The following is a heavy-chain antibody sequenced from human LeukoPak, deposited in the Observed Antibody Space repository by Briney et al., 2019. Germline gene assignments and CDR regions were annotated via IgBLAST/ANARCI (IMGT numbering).Heavy chain of an antibody. CDR1: GGSISSGSYY. D-gene: IGHD4-17*01. J-gene: IGHJ3*02. CDR3: ARSGDDYGDYSNAFDI. Sequence: PSETLSLTCTVSGGSISSGSYYWSWIRQPAGKGLEWIGRIYTSGSTNYNPSLKSQVTISVDTSKNQFSLKLSSVTAADTAVYYCARSGDDYGDYSNAFDIWGQGTMVTVSS. V-gene: IGHV4-61*02. CDR2: IYTSGST.